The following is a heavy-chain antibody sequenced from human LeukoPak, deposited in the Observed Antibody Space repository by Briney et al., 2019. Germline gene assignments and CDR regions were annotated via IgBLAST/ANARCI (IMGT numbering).Heavy chain of an antibody. CDR2: IYYSGST. Sequence: SETLSLTCTVSGGSISSSSYYWGWIRQPPGKGLEWIGSIYYSGSTYYNPSLKSRVTISVDTSKNQFSLKLSSVTAADTAVYYCASEGIAAARWGQGTLVTVSS. D-gene: IGHD6-13*01. V-gene: IGHV4-39*01. CDR3: ASEGIAAAR. J-gene: IGHJ4*02. CDR1: GGSISSSSYY.